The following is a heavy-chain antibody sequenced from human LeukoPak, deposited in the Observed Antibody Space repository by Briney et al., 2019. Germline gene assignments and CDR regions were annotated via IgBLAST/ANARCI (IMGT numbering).Heavy chain of an antibody. V-gene: IGHV1-2*02. CDR1: GYTFIVYH. J-gene: IGHJ4*02. CDR2: INPNSGDT. CDR3: ARDLTMATYQGGSYYFDY. Sequence: ASVKVSCKASGYTFIVYHMHWVRQAPGQGLEWMGWINPNSGDTNFAQKFQGRVTMTRDTSTSTVYMELSSLRSEDTAVYYCARDLTMATYQGGSYYFDYWGQGTLVTVSS. D-gene: IGHD5-24*01.